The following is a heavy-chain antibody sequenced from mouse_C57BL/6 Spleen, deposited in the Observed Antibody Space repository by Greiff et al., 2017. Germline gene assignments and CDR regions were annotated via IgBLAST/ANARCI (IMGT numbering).Heavy chain of an antibody. J-gene: IGHJ3*01. Sequence: QVQLQQSGPELVKPGASVKISCKASGYAFSSSWMNWVKQRPGKGLEWIGRIYPGSGSTNYNEKFKSKATLTVDTSSSTAYMQLSSLTSEDSAVYYCASTTVVATPFAYWGQGTLVTVSA. CDR1: GYAFSSSW. CDR3: ASTTVVATPFAY. D-gene: IGHD1-1*01. CDR2: IYPGSGST. V-gene: IGHV1-82*01.